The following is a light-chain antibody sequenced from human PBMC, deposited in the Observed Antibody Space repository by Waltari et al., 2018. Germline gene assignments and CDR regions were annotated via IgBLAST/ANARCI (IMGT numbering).Light chain of an antibody. CDR2: AAS. Sequence: QMTQSPSSLSASIGDRVTITCRASQNIGRNLAWYQQKPGQSPNLLIYAASTLHSEVPSRFSGSGSGTDFTLTITNLRPDDVATYYCQKCDSAPFTFGPGTK. V-gene: IGKV1-27*01. CDR3: QKCDSAPFT. J-gene: IGKJ3*01. CDR1: QNIGRN.